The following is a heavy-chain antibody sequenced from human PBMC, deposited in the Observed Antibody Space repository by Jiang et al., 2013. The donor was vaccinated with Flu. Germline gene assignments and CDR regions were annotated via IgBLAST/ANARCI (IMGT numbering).Heavy chain of an antibody. CDR1: GFTFSDHY. Sequence: VQLLESGGGLVQPGGSLRLSCAASGFTFSDHYMDWVRQAPGKGLEWVSSLSGSGGSSYYAESVKGRFTISRDNSAGRLFLQMNSLRADDTAVYYCAKNSVYFIAARPDYFDNWGQGTLVTVSS. CDR2: LSGSGGSS. D-gene: IGHD6-6*01. CDR3: AKNSVYFIAARPDYFDN. J-gene: IGHJ4*02. V-gene: IGHV3-23*01.